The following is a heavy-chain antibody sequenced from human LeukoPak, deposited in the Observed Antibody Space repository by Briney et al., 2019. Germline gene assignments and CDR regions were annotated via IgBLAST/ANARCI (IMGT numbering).Heavy chain of an antibody. CDR2: INQDGSQK. Sequence: GGSLRLSCAASGFTFSTYWMTWVRQAPGKGLEWVANINQDGSQKYYVDSVEGRFTISRDGARSPLYLQMNSLRAEDTAVYYCARVGGGSYFGPFDSWGQGTLVTVSS. CDR1: GFTFSTYW. J-gene: IGHJ4*02. D-gene: IGHD1-26*01. CDR3: ARVGGGSYFGPFDS. V-gene: IGHV3-7*01.